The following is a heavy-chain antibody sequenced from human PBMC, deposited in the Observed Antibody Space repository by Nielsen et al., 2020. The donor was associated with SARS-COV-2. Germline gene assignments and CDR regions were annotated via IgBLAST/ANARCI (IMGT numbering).Heavy chain of an antibody. CDR2: VRSKTNNYET. CDR1: GFTFGDSI. Sequence: ASLKISCAASGFTFGDSIIHWVRQASGKGLEWVGRVRSKTNNYETAYAASVRGRFTISRDESKNMAYLQMTSLKTEDTAVYYCKHYYERDVWGQGTTVTVSS. CDR3: KHYYERDV. J-gene: IGHJ6*02. V-gene: IGHV3-73*01.